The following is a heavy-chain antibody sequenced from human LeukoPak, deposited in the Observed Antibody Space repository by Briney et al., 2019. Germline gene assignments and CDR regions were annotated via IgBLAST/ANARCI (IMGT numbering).Heavy chain of an antibody. V-gene: IGHV4-39*07. CDR1: GGSISSSNYY. J-gene: IGHJ4*02. D-gene: IGHD3-9*01. Sequence: SETLSLTCTVSGGSISSSNYYWGWIRQPPGKGLECIGRVYYSGNTYYNPSLKSRVTISVDTSKNQFSLKLSSVTAADTAVYYCARRPRYFDFDYWGQGTLVTVSS. CDR2: VYYSGNT. CDR3: ARRPRYFDFDY.